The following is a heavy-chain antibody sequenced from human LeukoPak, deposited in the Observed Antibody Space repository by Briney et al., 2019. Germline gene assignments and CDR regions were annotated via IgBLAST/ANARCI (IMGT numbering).Heavy chain of an antibody. Sequence: SETLSLTCAVSGGSFSGYYWSWIRQPPGKGLERIGEINHSGSTDYNPSLKSRVTISVDTSKNQFSLKLSSVTAADTALYYCARGRYSYGTFDYWGQGTLVNVSS. CDR2: INHSGST. V-gene: IGHV4-34*01. J-gene: IGHJ4*02. CDR1: GGSFSGYY. CDR3: ARGRYSYGTFDY. D-gene: IGHD5-18*01.